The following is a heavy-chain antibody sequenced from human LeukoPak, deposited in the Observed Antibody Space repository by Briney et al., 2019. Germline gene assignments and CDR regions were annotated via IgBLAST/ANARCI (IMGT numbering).Heavy chain of an antibody. CDR1: GFTFSSHA. CDR2: LSGSGYNT. Sequence: GGSLRLSCAASGFTFSSHALSWVRQAPGKGLEWVSSLSGSGYNTYYADSVKGRFTISRDNSKNTVYLQMDSLRAEDTAVYYCAKDPYGTRYFDYWGQGTLVTVSS. CDR3: AKDPYGTRYFDY. D-gene: IGHD2-2*01. J-gene: IGHJ4*02. V-gene: IGHV3-23*01.